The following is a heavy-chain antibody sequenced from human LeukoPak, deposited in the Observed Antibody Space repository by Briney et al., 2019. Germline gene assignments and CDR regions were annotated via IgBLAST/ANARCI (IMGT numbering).Heavy chain of an antibody. CDR2: ILGSGGTI. V-gene: IGHV3-48*03. CDR3: ARQTPELDF. J-gene: IGHJ4*02. Sequence: PGGSLRLSCAASGFTFSRYEMNWVRLPPGKGLEWVAYILGSGGTIYYADSVKGRFTISRDNAKNSLDLQMNSLRAEDTAVYYCARQTPELDFWGQGTLVTVSS. CDR1: GFTFSRYE. D-gene: IGHD4-23*01.